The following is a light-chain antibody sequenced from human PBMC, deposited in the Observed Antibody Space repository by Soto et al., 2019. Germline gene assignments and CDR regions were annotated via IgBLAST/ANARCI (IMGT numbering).Light chain of an antibody. J-gene: IGLJ1*01. Sequence: QSVLSQPPSMSGAPEQRITISCTGSRSNIGANYDVHWYRQVPGTAPKLLMSGDNNRPSGVADRFSGSKSGTSGSLAIARLQAEDEADYYGQSYDSSLNRVFGTGTKLTVL. CDR1: RSNIGANYD. V-gene: IGLV1-40*01. CDR3: QSYDSSLNRV. CDR2: GDN.